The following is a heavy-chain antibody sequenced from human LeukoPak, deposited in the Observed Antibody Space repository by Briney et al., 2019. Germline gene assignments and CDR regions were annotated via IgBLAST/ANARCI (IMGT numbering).Heavy chain of an antibody. Sequence: SETLSLTCTVSGGSISSYYWSWIRQPPGKGLEWIGYIYYSGSTNYNPSLKSRDTISVDTSKNQFSLKLSSVTAADTAVYYCARWGSGYYFFDYWGQGTLVTVSS. CDR3: ARWGSGYYFFDY. D-gene: IGHD3-22*01. CDR1: GGSISSYY. J-gene: IGHJ4*02. V-gene: IGHV4-59*01. CDR2: IYYSGST.